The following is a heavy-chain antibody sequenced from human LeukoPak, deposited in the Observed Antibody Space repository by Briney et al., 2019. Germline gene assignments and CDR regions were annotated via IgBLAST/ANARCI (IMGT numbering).Heavy chain of an antibody. Sequence: SQTLSLTCAISGDSVSSDSAAWNWIRQSPSRGLEWLGRTYYTSKWYNDYAVSVKSRITINPDTSKNQFSLQLNSVSPEDTAVYYCARDRRDYGDPDAFDIWGQGTMVTVS. D-gene: IGHD4-17*01. CDR2: TYYTSKWYN. J-gene: IGHJ3*02. CDR3: ARDRRDYGDPDAFDI. CDR1: GDSVSSDSAA. V-gene: IGHV6-1*01.